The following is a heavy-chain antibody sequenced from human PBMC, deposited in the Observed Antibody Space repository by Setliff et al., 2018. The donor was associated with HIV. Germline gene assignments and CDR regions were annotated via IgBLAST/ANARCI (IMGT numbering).Heavy chain of an antibody. CDR2: IGRDGTVA. CDR1: GLTFSDYW. J-gene: IGHJ6*03. D-gene: IGHD5-18*01. Sequence: PGGSLRLSCTASGLTFSDYWMHWVRRGPGRGLEWVSRIGRDGTVANYADSVKGRFTISRDNSKNTLYLQMNSLRAEDTAVYYCARDQWGYSYGYYYYYYMDVWGIGTTVTVSS. CDR3: ARDQWGYSYGYYYYYYMDV. V-gene: IGHV3-74*01.